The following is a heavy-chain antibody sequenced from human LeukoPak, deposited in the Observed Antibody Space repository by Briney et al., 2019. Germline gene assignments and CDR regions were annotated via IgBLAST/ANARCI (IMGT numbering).Heavy chain of an antibody. CDR2: ISSSSSYI. V-gene: IGHV3-21*01. Sequence: GGSVRLSCAASGFTFSSYSMNWVRQAPGKGLEWVSSISSSSSYIYYADSVKGRFTISRDNAKNSLYLQMNSLRAEDTAVYYCARDLSIAVAGIDYWGQGTLVTLFS. D-gene: IGHD6-19*01. CDR1: GFTFSSYS. J-gene: IGHJ4*02. CDR3: ARDLSIAVAGIDY.